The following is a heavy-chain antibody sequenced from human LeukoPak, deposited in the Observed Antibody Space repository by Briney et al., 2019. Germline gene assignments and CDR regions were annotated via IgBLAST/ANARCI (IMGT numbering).Heavy chain of an antibody. V-gene: IGHV1-18*01. D-gene: IGHD2-2*01. CDR1: GYTFTSYG. CDR2: ISAYNGNT. Sequence: GASVKVSCKASGYTFTSYGISWVRQAPGQGLEWMGWISAYNGNTNYAQKFQGRVTMTRDTSISTAYMELSRLRSDDTAVYYCARDPVPAAMREVNWFDPWGQGTLVTVSS. CDR3: ARDPVPAAMREVNWFDP. J-gene: IGHJ5*02.